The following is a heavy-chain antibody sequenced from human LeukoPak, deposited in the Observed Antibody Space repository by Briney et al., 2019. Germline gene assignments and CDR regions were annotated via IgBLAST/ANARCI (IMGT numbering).Heavy chain of an antibody. Sequence: GRSLRLSCAASGFTFSSYGMHWVRQAPGKGLEWVAVISYDGSNKYYADSVKGRFTISRDNSKNTLYLQMNSLRAEDTAVYYCAKDMGGGGADPLAYWGQGTLVTVSS. CDR3: AKDMGGGGADPLAY. CDR2: ISYDGSNK. CDR1: GFTFSSYG. D-gene: IGHD3-16*01. V-gene: IGHV3-30*18. J-gene: IGHJ4*02.